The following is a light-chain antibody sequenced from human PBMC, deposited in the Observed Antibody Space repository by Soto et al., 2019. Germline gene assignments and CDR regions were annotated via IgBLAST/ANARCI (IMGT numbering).Light chain of an antibody. V-gene: IGLV2-14*01. J-gene: IGLJ1*01. CDR2: EVS. CDR1: SSDIGGFHY. Sequence: QSALTQPGAVSGSPGQSITIACTGSSSDIGGFHYVSWYQQYPGKAPKLIIFEVSNRPSGVSHRLSGSKSGNTASLTISELQTEDEADYYCSSYKKFDTQVFGTGTKVTVL. CDR3: SSYKKFDTQV.